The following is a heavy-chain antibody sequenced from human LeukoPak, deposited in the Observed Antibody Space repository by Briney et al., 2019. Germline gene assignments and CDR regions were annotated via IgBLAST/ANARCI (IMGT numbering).Heavy chain of an antibody. V-gene: IGHV1-69*13. CDR2: IIPIFGTA. D-gene: IGHD3-9*01. Sequence: GASVKVSCKASGGTFTPYAISWVRQAPGQQLEWMGGIIPIFGTANYAPKFQARVTITADESTSTAYMELSSLRSEDTAVYYGVGGDDILTGYPTDPDYYYYYGMDVWGKGTTVTVSS. CDR1: GGTFTPYA. J-gene: IGHJ6*04. CDR3: VGGDDILTGYPTDPDYYYYYGMDV.